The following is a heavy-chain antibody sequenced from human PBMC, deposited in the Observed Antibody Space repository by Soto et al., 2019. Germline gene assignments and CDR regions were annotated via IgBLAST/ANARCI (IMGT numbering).Heavy chain of an antibody. CDR2: IYHSGST. CDR1: GGSISSSNW. D-gene: IGHD2-2*02. Sequence: PSETLSLTCAVSGGSISSSNWWSWVRQPPGKGLEWIGEIYHSGSTNYNPSLKSRVTISVDKSKNQFSLKLSSVTAADTAVYYCARDRGAAIGYYYGMDVWGQGTTVTVSS. J-gene: IGHJ6*02. V-gene: IGHV4-4*02. CDR3: ARDRGAAIGYYYGMDV.